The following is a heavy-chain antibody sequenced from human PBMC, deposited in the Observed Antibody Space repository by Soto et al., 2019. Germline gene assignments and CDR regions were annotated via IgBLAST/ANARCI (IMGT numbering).Heavy chain of an antibody. CDR2: INPNSGGT. J-gene: IGHJ4*02. V-gene: IGHV1-2*02. CDR3: ARDPLVRLGELSPSDY. D-gene: IGHD3-16*02. CDR1: GYTFTGYY. Sequence: ASVKVSCKASGYTFTGYYMHWVRQAPGQGLEWMGWINPNSGGTNYAQKFQGRVTMTRDTSISTAYMEPSRLRSDDTAVYYCARDPLVRLGELSPSDYWGQGTLVTVSS.